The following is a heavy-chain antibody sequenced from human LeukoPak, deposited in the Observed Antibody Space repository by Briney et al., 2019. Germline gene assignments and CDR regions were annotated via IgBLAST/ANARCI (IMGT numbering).Heavy chain of an antibody. D-gene: IGHD2-15*01. CDR3: AHRHRGVASDI. CDR2: IYENDEK. Sequence: SGPTLVNPTQTLTLTRTFSGFSFSSGGVDVGWIRQPPGGALEWLGVIYENDEKLYSSSLQNRLSITKDTSKNQVVLTMANMDPVDTATYYCAHRHRGVASDIWGQGTMVTVSS. V-gene: IGHV2-5*01. J-gene: IGHJ3*02. CDR1: GFSFSSGGVD.